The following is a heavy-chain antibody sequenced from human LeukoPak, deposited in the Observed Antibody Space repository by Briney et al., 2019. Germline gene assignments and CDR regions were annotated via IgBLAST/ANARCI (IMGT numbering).Heavy chain of an antibody. J-gene: IGHJ3*02. V-gene: IGHV3-66*01. D-gene: IGHD2-15*01. CDR2: IYSGGST. CDR1: GFTFSSYA. Sequence: GGSLRLSCAASGFTFSSYAMSWVRQAPGKGLEWVSVIYSGGSTYYADSVKGRFTISRDNSKNTLYLQMNSLRAEDTAVYYCARGVGYCSGGSCYVDAFDIWGQGTMVTVSS. CDR3: ARGVGYCSGGSCYVDAFDI.